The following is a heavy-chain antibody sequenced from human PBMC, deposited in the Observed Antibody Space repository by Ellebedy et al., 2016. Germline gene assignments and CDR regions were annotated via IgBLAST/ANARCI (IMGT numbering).Heavy chain of an antibody. CDR2: SNQSGNT. J-gene: IGHJ3*02. CDR3: ARYCGSESCYTAAFDI. D-gene: IGHD2-2*02. V-gene: IGHV4-34*10. Sequence: GSLRLSXAVYGGTFSGYYWSWIRQSPGKGLEWIGESNQSGNTNYNPSLKSRVTMSVDTSNNQFSLKLSSVTAADMAVYYCARYCGSESCYTAAFDIWGQGTRVTVSS. CDR1: GGTFSGYY.